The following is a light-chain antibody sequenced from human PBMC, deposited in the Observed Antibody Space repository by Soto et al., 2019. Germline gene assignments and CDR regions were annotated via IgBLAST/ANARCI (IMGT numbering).Light chain of an antibody. CDR2: GVN. CDR3: SSYTSSSTLYV. Sequence: QSALTQPASVSGSPRQSITISCTGASSDVGGYTYVSWYQQHPGKAPKLIIYGVNNRPSGVSHRFSGSKSGNTASLTISGLQAEDEADYYCSSYTSSSTLYVFGTGTKVTVL. J-gene: IGLJ1*01. V-gene: IGLV2-14*01. CDR1: SSDVGGYTY.